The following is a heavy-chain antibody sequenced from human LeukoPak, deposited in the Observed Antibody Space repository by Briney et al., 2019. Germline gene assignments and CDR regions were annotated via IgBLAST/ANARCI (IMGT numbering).Heavy chain of an antibody. CDR1: GFTFDDYA. CDR3: AHENLSGFHI. CDR2: SNWNSGSR. Sequence: GGSLRLSSAASGFTFDDYAIHCVRQAPGKGLEWVSGSNWNSGSRAYSDSVKVRFTISRYNAKNFMYLQMNSMRHEDKALYYCAHENLSGFHIWGQGKLVTVSS. J-gene: IGHJ3*02. D-gene: IGHD3-9*01. V-gene: IGHV3-9*01.